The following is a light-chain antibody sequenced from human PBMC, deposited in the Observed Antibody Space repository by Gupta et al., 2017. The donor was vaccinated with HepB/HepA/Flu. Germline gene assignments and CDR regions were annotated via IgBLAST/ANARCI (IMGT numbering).Light chain of an antibody. Sequence: DLQMTQSPSSLSASVGDRVTINCRASQSISSYLNWYQQKPGKAPKLLICAASSLQSGVPSRFSGSGSGTDFTLTISSLQPEDFATYYCQQSYSIPPITFGQGTRLEIK. V-gene: IGKV1-39*01. CDR2: AAS. J-gene: IGKJ5*01. CDR3: QQSYSIPPIT. CDR1: QSISSY.